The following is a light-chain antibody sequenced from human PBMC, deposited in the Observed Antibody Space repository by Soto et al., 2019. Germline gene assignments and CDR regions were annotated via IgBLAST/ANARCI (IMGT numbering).Light chain of an antibody. CDR2: YDD. CDR1: SSDIGNNG. Sequence: QSVLTQPPSVSEAPGQRVTISCSGSSSDIGNNGVSWYQQVPGKAPKLLIFYDDLLPSGVSGRFSGSKSGTSASLAISGLLSEDEADYYCAAWDDILDVVVFGGGTKLTVL. J-gene: IGLJ2*01. CDR3: AAWDDILDVVV. V-gene: IGLV1-36*01.